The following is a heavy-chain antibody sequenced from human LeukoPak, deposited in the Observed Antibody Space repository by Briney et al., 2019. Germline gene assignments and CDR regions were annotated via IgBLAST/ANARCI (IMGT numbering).Heavy chain of an antibody. J-gene: IGHJ3*02. Sequence: SETLSLTCTVSGGSMSGYYWSWIRQSPDKGLVWIGYMYYSGSTNYNPSLKSRVTISIDMSKNQFSLTLSSVTAADAALYYCARHFTYYYDSSGYPRDAFDIWAKGQWSPSLQ. D-gene: IGHD3-22*01. CDR3: ARHFTYYYDSSGYPRDAFDI. V-gene: IGHV4-59*08. CDR2: MYYSGST. CDR1: GGSMSGYY.